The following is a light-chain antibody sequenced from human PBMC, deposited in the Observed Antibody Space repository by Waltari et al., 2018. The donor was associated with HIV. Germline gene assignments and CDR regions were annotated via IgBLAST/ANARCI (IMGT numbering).Light chain of an antibody. Sequence: QSALTQPPSASGSPGQSVTISCPLTRSDVGRYDYAPWYQHHPAKAPKLLIHEVNKRPSGVPDRFSGSKSGNTASLTVSGLQAEDEAEYSCTSYAGINPVAFGGGTKLTVL. CDR3: TSYAGINPVA. CDR2: EVN. CDR1: RSDVGRYDY. J-gene: IGLJ2*01. V-gene: IGLV2-8*01.